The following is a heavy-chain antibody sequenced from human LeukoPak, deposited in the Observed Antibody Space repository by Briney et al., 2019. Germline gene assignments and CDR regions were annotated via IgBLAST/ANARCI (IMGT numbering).Heavy chain of an antibody. Sequence: SETLSLTCVVYGGSFSSGYYWSWIRQPPGKGLEWIGEINHSGSSNFNPSLKSRVTISVDTSKNQFSLNLRSVTAADTAMYYCARSKRVLPGYYYMDVWGKGTTVTVSS. CDR1: GGSFSSGYY. CDR3: ARSKRVLPGYYYMDV. CDR2: INHSGSS. V-gene: IGHV4-34*01. J-gene: IGHJ6*03. D-gene: IGHD3-3*01.